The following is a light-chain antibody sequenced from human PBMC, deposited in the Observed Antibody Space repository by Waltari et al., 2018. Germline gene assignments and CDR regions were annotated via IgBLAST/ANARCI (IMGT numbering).Light chain of an antibody. CDR1: ALPTHY. J-gene: IGLJ2*01. V-gene: IGLV3-25*03. CDR3: QSADSRGTVV. CDR2: KDT. Sequence: SYELTHPPSVSVSPGQTARITCSGDALPTHYPYWYQKKPGQAPVLVIYKDTERPSGIPERFSGSRSGTTVTLTISGVQTEDEADYYCQSADSRGTVVFGGGTELTVL.